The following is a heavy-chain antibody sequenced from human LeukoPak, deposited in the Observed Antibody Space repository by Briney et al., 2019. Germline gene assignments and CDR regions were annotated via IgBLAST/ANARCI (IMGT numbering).Heavy chain of an antibody. Sequence: ASVKVSYKASGYTFTSYGISWVRQAPGQGLEWMGWISAYNGNTNYAQKLQGRVTMTTDTSTSTAYMELRSLRSDDTAVYYCARPNDLGMVTAILGYWGQGTLVTVSS. CDR2: ISAYNGNT. J-gene: IGHJ4*02. CDR1: GYTFTSYG. CDR3: ARPNDLGMVTAILGY. V-gene: IGHV1-18*01. D-gene: IGHD2-21*02.